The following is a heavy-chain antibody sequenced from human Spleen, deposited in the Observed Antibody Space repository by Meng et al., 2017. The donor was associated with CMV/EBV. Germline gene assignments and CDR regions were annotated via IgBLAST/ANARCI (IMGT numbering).Heavy chain of an antibody. V-gene: IGHV5-51*01. CDR1: GGSISSGDYYW. D-gene: IGHD2-2*02. Sequence: GGSLRLSCTVSGGSISSGDYYWSWIRQPPGKGLEWMGIIYPGDSDTRYSPSFQGQVTISADKSISTAYLQWSSLKASDTAMYYCARQGGVVPAAIRYYGMDVWGQGTTVTVSS. J-gene: IGHJ6*02. CDR2: IYPGDSDT. CDR3: ARQGGVVPAAIRYYGMDV.